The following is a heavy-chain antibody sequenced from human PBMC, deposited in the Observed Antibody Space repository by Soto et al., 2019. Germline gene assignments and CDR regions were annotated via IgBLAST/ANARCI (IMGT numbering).Heavy chain of an antibody. D-gene: IGHD1-26*01. CDR3: ARAQGGSDPIVLTNNDDFDI. Sequence: ASVKVSCQASGYTFTSYGIRWVRQSPGQGLEWMGWISAYNGNTNYAQKLQGRVTMTTDTSTSTAYMELRSMRSDDTAVYYCARAQGGSDPIVLTNNDDFDIWGQGTMVTVSS. CDR1: GYTFTSYG. V-gene: IGHV1-18*04. CDR2: ISAYNGNT. J-gene: IGHJ3*02.